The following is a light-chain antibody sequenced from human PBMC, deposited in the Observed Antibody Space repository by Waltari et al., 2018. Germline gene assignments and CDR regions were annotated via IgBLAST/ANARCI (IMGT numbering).Light chain of an antibody. J-gene: IGKJ2*01. CDR1: QSVSSD. CDR3: QQYNEWPPYT. CDR2: GAS. V-gene: IGKV3-15*01. Sequence: EIVMTQSPATLSVSPGERATLSCRASQSVSSDLAWYQQKPGQAPRLLIYGASTRATGIPARFSGSGSATEFTLTICSLQSEDFAIYYCQQYNEWPPYTFGQGTKLEIK.